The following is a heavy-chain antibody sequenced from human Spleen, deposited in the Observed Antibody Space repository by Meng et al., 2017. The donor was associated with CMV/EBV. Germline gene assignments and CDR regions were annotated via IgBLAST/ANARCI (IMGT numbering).Heavy chain of an antibody. CDR1: GGTFSSYA. CDR2: IIPIFGTA. D-gene: IGHD2-21*01. J-gene: IGHJ6*02. Sequence: SVKVSCKASGGTFSSYAISWVRQAPGQGLEWMGGIIPIFGTANYAQKFQGRVSITTDESTTTAYMEVSSLRVEDTAFYYCARASVDSFFGMDVWGQGTTVTVSS. V-gene: IGHV1-69*05. CDR3: ARASVDSFFGMDV.